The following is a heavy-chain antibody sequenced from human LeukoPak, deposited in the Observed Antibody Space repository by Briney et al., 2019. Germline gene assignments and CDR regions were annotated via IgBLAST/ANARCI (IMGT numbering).Heavy chain of an antibody. CDR2: IRSKLNSYAT. CDR3: TSSASYYFDF. CDR1: GFTFSGSA. D-gene: IGHD1-26*01. J-gene: IGHJ4*02. V-gene: IGHV3-73*01. Sequence: GGSLTLSCAASGFTFSGSAMHWVRQASGKGLERVGRIRSKLNSYATGYAASVKGRFTISRDDSKNTAYLQMDSLKTEDTAVYYCTSSASYYFDFWGQGTLVIVSS.